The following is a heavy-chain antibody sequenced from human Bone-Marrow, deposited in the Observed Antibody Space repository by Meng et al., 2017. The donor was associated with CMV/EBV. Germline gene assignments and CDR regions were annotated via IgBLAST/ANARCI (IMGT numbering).Heavy chain of an antibody. D-gene: IGHD3-3*01. CDR2: ISGSGSAI. J-gene: IGHJ6*02. CDR3: ARDRQLRRLRPSSADV. CDR1: GFTFSDYY. Sequence: GESLKISCAASGFTFSDYYMSWIRQSPGKGLEWISFISGSGSAINYADSVKGRFTISRDNAKNSLYLQMNSLRAEDTAVYYCARDRQLRRLRPSSADVWGQGTTVTVSS. V-gene: IGHV3-11*04.